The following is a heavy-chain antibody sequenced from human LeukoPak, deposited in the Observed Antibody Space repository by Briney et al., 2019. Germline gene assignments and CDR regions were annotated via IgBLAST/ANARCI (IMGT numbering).Heavy chain of an antibody. V-gene: IGHV3-23*01. J-gene: IGHJ4*02. D-gene: IGHD4-17*01. CDR2: ISTSGEST. Sequence: PGGSLRLSCAASGFTFSNYAMTWVRQAPGKGLEWVSSISTSGESTYYADSVKGRFAISRDNSKNTLYLQMNSLRAEDTAVYYCAKDVYGDYGGLDYWGQGTLVTVSS. CDR1: GFTFSNYA. CDR3: AKDVYGDYGGLDY.